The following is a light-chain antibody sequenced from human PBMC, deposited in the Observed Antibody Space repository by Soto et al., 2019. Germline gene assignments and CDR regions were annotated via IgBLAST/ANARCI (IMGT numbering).Light chain of an antibody. J-gene: IGLJ3*02. Sequence: QSALTQPASVSGSPGQSITISCTGTSSDVGGYNYVSWYQQHPGKAPKLMIYEVRNRPSGVSYRFTGSRSGNTASLTISALQADDESTFYCSSYTTTSTLLFGGGTKVTVL. CDR1: SSDVGGYNY. V-gene: IGLV2-14*01. CDR2: EVR. CDR3: SSYTTTSTLL.